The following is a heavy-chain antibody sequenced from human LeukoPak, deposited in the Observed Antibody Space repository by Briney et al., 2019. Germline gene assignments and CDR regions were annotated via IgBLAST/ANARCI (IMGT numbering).Heavy chain of an antibody. CDR1: GFTFSTYG. J-gene: IGHJ4*02. Sequence: PGGSLRLSCAASGFTFSTYGMHWVCQAPGKGLEWVTVIYTDGSTKYYADSVKGRFTISRDNSQNTLYLQMNSLRAEDTAVYYCARNSGGRRYYFTEWGQGTLVTVSS. CDR3: ARNSGGRRYYFTE. V-gene: IGHV3-33*08. D-gene: IGHD3-10*01. CDR2: IYTDGSTK.